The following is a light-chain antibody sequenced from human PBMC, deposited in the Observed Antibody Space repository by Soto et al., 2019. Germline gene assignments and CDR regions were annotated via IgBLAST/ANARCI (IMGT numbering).Light chain of an antibody. V-gene: IGLV1-47*02. J-gene: IGLJ3*02. CDR2: GND. CDR3: STWDDSLNGGV. CDR1: STNIGRNP. Sequence: QSVLTQPPSASGTPGQRVTISCSGTSTNIGRNPVYWYQQLPGTAPKLLIYGNDQRPSGVPDRFSGSKSGASASLAISGLRSEDEADYFCSTWDDSLNGGVFGGGTKVTVL.